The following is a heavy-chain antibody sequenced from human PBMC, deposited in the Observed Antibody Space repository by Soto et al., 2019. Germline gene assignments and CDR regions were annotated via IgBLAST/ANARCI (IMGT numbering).Heavy chain of an antibody. J-gene: IGHJ6*02. CDR3: AKDVNFWGYYYGMDV. V-gene: IGHV3-30*18. Sequence: QVQLVESGGGVVQPGRSLRLSCAASGFTFSSYGMHRVRQAPGKGLEWVAVISYDGSNKYYADSVKGRFTISRDNSKNTLYLQMNSLRAEDTAVYYCAKDVNFWGYYYGMDVWGQGTTVTVSS. CDR1: GFTFSSYG. D-gene: IGHD3-3*01. CDR2: ISYDGSNK.